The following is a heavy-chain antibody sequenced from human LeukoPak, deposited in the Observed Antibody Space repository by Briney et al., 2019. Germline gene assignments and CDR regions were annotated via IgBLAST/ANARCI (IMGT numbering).Heavy chain of an antibody. V-gene: IGHV5-51*01. CDR2: IFPHDSNT. CDR1: GYSFMDYW. CDR3: ARYGIEGCSTTNCYTSYFYYGMDV. J-gene: IGHJ6*02. Sequence: KPGESLKISCKGSGYSFMDYWIGWVRQMPGKGPDWMGFIFPHDSNTKYSPSFQGQVTISVDKSISTAYVQWSSLKASDTAMYYCARYGIEGCSTTNCYTSYFYYGMDVWGQGTTVTVSS. D-gene: IGHD2-2*02.